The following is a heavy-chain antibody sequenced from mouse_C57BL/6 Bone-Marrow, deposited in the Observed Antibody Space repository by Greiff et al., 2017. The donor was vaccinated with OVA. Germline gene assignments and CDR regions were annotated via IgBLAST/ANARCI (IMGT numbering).Heavy chain of an antibody. Sequence: EVQLQQSGAELVRPGASVKLSCTASGFNIKDDYMHWVKQRPEQGLEWIGWIDPENGDTEYASKFQGKATITADTSSNTAYLQLSSLTSEDTAVYYCTTYRYPIYDGNLTGAMDYWGQGTSVTVSS. CDR2: IDPENGDT. J-gene: IGHJ4*01. V-gene: IGHV14-4*01. CDR1: GFNIKDDY. CDR3: TTYRYPIYDGNLTGAMDY. D-gene: IGHD2-1*01.